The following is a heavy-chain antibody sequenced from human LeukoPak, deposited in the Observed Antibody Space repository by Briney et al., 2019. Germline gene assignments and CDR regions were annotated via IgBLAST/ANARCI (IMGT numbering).Heavy chain of an antibody. CDR2: IHPDDSDT. J-gene: IGHJ3*02. V-gene: IGHV5-51*01. CDR1: GYSFTSYW. CDR3: ARPASSFTPDAFDI. Sequence: PGESLKISCKGSGYSFTSYWIGWVRQMPGKGLEWMGIIHPDDSDTRYSPSIQGQVTISADKSISTAYLQWSSLKASGTAMYYCARPASSFTPDAFDIWGQGTMVTVSS. D-gene: IGHD3-16*02.